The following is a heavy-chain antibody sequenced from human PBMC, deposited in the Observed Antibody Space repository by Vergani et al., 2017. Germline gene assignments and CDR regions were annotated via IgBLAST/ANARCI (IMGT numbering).Heavy chain of an antibody. CDR1: GFWFSSSG. V-gene: IGHV3-33*01. D-gene: IGHD6-13*01. CDR2: IWVDGSNK. J-gene: IGHJ6*02. Sequence: QVHLVESGGGVVQPGRSLRLSCAASGFWFSSSGMNWVCPAPGRGLERVSVIWVDGSNKYYADSVKGCFTISRDNSQNTRNLQMNSRRVDDTAVYYCARGWEQQLVPVSYYVMDVWGQGTTVTVSS. CDR3: ARGWEQQLVPVSYYVMDV.